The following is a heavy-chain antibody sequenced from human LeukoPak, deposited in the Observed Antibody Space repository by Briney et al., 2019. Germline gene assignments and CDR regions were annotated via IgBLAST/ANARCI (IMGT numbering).Heavy chain of an antibody. CDR2: ISSNGGST. D-gene: IGHD6-19*01. J-gene: IGHJ5*02. CDR3: VNQISGWVS. V-gene: IGHV3-64D*06. Sequence: GGSLRLSCAASGFTFSSLTMHWVRQAPGKGLEYVSAISSNGGSTFYADSEKGRFSISRDNSKNTLYLQMSSLRAEDTAVYYCVNQISGWVSWGQGTLVTVSS. CDR1: GFTFSSLT.